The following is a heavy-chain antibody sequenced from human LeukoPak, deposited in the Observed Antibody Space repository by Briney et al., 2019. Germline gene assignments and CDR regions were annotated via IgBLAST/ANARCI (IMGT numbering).Heavy chain of an antibody. D-gene: IGHD5-12*01. CDR2: INPNSGGT. V-gene: IGHV1-2*02. J-gene: IGHJ3*02. CDR1: GYTFTGYY. CDR3: ARVRGYDSDAFDI. Sequence: GASVKVSCKASGYTFTGYYMHWVRQAPGQGLEWMGWINPNSGGTNYAQKFQGGVTMTRDTSISTAYMELSRLRSDDTAVYYCARVRGYDSDAFDIWGQGTMVTVSS.